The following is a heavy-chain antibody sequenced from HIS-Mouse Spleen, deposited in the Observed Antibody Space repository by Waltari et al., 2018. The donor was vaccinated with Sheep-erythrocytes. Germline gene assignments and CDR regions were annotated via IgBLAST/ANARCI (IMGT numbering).Heavy chain of an antibody. Sequence: QLQLQESGPGLVKPSETLSLTCTVSGGSISSSSYYWGWIRQPPGKGLEWIGSIYYSGSTYYNPPLKSRVTISVDTSKIQFYLKLSSVTAADTAVYYCARLKQLVDYWGQGTLVTVSS. CDR3: ARLKQLVDY. J-gene: IGHJ4*02. CDR2: IYYSGST. V-gene: IGHV4-39*01. CDR1: GGSISSSSYY. D-gene: IGHD6-6*01.